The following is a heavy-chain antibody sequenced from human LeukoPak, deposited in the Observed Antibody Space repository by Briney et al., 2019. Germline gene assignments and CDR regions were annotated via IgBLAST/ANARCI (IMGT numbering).Heavy chain of an antibody. CDR3: AKVFVLMRGTPENWFDP. V-gene: IGHV3-30*18. CDR1: GFTFSNYA. Sequence: GGSLRLSCAASGFTFSNYAMHWVRQATGKGLEWVAVISFDGSDKYYADSVRGRFTISRDNSKNTLYLHMTSLSVEDTAVYFCAKVFVLMRGTPENWFDPWGQGTLVTVSS. D-gene: IGHD1-14*01. CDR2: ISFDGSDK. J-gene: IGHJ5*02.